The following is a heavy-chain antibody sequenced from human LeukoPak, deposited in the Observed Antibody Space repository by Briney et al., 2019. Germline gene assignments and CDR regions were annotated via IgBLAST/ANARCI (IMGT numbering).Heavy chain of an antibody. D-gene: IGHD6-19*01. J-gene: IGHJ3*02. CDR3: AKEPKHWLGAFEI. CDR2: IWYDGTKS. Sequence: PGRSLRLSCAASGFTFSNFAMHWVRLAPGEGPEWVALIWYDGTKSFYADSVQGRFTISRDNSRNTLSLQMNSLRGDDTAVYYCAKEPKHWLGAFEIWGQGALVTVSS. CDR1: GFTFSNFA. V-gene: IGHV3-33*06.